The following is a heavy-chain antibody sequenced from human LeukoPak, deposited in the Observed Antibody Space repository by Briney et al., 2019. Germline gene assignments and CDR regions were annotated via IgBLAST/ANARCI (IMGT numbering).Heavy chain of an antibody. V-gene: IGHV4-59*01. CDR1: GGSISSYY. CDR2: IYYSGST. Sequence: SETLSFTCTVSGGSISSYYWSWIRQPPGKGLEWIGYIYYSGSTNYNPSLKSRVTISVDTSKNQFSLKLSSVTAADTAVYYCARWSSSGYQAVFDYWGQGTLVTVSS. J-gene: IGHJ4*02. D-gene: IGHD5-12*01. CDR3: ARWSSSGYQAVFDY.